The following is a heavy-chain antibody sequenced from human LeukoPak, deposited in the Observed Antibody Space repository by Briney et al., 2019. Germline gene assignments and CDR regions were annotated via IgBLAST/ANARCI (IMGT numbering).Heavy chain of an antibody. CDR2: ISSSSSYI. CDR1: GFTFSSYS. CDR3: ARGGAARPDY. J-gene: IGHJ4*02. D-gene: IGHD6-6*01. Sequence: GGSLRLSCAASGFTFSSYSMNWVRQAPGKGLEWVSSISSSSSYIYYGDSVKGRFTISRDNAKNSLYLQMNTLRAEDTAVYYCARGGAARPDYWGRGTLVSVSS. V-gene: IGHV3-21*01.